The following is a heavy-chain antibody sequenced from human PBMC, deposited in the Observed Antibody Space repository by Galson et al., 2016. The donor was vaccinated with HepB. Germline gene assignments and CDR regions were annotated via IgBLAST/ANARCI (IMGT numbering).Heavy chain of an antibody. Sequence: SLRLSCAASGFTFSSYAMSWVRQAPGKGLEWVSAMSGSGASTFYADSVKGRFTISRDNSKNTLYLQMSSLRAEDTAVYYCAKGENWNYGVWWNFDLWGRGTLVTVPS. J-gene: IGHJ2*01. D-gene: IGHD1-7*01. V-gene: IGHV3-23*01. CDR1: GFTFSSYA. CDR2: MSGSGAST. CDR3: AKGENWNYGVWWNFDL.